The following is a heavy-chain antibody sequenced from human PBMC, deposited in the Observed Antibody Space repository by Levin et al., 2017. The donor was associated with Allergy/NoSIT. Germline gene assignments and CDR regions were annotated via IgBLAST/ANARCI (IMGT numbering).Heavy chain of an antibody. V-gene: IGHV1-69*15. Sequence: TGESLKISCTSSADSFNNVALNWVRQAPGEGLEWVGTMNPIFGTSDYGQNFQGRVTITADASTKTGYMELRGLRSEDTATYYCATAGAAFLDYYFASWGQGTLVIVSS. CDR3: ATAGAAFLDYYFAS. D-gene: IGHD3/OR15-3a*01. CDR1: ADSFNNVA. CDR2: MNPIFGTS. J-gene: IGHJ4*02.